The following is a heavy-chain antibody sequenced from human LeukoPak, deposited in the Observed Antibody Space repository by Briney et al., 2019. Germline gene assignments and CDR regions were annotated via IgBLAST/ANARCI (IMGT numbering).Heavy chain of an antibody. Sequence: SQTLSLTCTVSGGSISSGDYYWSWIRQPPGKGLEWIGYIYYSGSTYYNPSLKSRVTISVDTSKNQFSLKLSSVTAADTAVYYCARDPDSTGYLDYWGQGTLVTVSS. V-gene: IGHV4-30-4*08. D-gene: IGHD2-21*02. J-gene: IGHJ4*02. CDR3: ARDPDSTGYLDY. CDR1: GGSISSGDYY. CDR2: IYYSGST.